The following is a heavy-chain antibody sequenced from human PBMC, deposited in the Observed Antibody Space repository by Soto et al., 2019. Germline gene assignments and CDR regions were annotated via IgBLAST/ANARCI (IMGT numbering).Heavy chain of an antibody. CDR2: ISGSGDNT. Sequence: EVQLLESGGGLVQPGGSLRLSCAASGFTFSSYAMSWVRQAPGKALEWVSTISGSGDNTYYADSVKGRFTISRDNSKNTLYLQMNSLSAEDTAVYFCVAARLGMYYFDSWGQGNLVTVSS. V-gene: IGHV3-23*01. D-gene: IGHD6-6*01. CDR1: GFTFSSYA. CDR3: VAARLGMYYFDS. J-gene: IGHJ4*02.